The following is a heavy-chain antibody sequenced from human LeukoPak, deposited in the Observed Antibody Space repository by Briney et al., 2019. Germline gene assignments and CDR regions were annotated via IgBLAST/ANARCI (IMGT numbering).Heavy chain of an antibody. CDR3: TRGPRPYYYNMDV. V-gene: IGHV3-49*04. J-gene: IGHJ6*03. Sequence: GRSLRLSCTASGFTFGDYAMNWVRQAPGKGLEWVGFIRSKAYGGTTEYTASVKGRFTISRDDSKRIAYLRMNSLKTEDTAVYYCTRGPRPYYYNMDVWGKGTTVTVSS. CDR2: IRSKAYGGTT. CDR1: GFTFGDYA.